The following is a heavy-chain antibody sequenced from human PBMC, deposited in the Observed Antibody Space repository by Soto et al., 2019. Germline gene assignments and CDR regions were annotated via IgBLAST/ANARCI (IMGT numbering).Heavy chain of an antibody. V-gene: IGHV3-23*01. CDR3: AKERSSGWSFDY. D-gene: IGHD6-19*01. Sequence: GGSLRLSCAASGFTFSTYAMNWVRQAPGKGLEWVSGISGSGDSTYYADSVKGRFTVSRDNSKNTLYLQMNSLRAEDTAVFYCAKERSSGWSFDYWGQGTMVTVS. J-gene: IGHJ4*02. CDR2: ISGSGDST. CDR1: GFTFSTYA.